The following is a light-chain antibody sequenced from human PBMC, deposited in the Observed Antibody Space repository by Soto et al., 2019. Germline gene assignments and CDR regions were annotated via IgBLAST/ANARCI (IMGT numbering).Light chain of an antibody. J-gene: IGKJ4*01. CDR1: QTVSRSY. V-gene: IGKV3-20*01. CDR2: GAS. CDR3: QHFDSSPS. Sequence: EIVLTQSPGTLSLSPGESDTLSCRASQTVSRSYFVWDQQKPGQAPRLLIYGASARAPGIPDRFSGTGSGTESTLTISRLEPEDFAVYFCQHFDSSPSFGGGTKVEIK.